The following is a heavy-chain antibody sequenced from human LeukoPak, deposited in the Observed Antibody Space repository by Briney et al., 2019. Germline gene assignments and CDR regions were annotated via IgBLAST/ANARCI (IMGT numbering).Heavy chain of an antibody. V-gene: IGHV3-23*01. J-gene: IGHJ4*02. CDR1: GFTFSRYA. CDR3: AKTPEWGSYRPTYYFDY. CDR2: ISESGGST. Sequence: GGSLRLSCAASGFTFSRYAMSWVRQAPGKGLEWVSGISESGGSTYYTDSVKGRFTISRDNSKNTLHLQMNGLRAGDTAVYYCAKTPEWGSYRPTYYFDYWGQGTLVTVSS. D-gene: IGHD3-16*02.